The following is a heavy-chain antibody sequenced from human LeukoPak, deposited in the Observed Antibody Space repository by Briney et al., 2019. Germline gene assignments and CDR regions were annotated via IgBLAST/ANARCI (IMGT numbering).Heavy chain of an antibody. CDR1: GFIFSTYS. J-gene: IGHJ6*03. Sequence: PGGSLRLSCAASGFIFSTYSMHWVRQAPGKGLEWVSSINSGSTYKYYADSLKGRFTISRDNAKNSLDLQMNSLRAEDTAVYYCARDHIVVVPAAIRSYYYMDVWGKGTTVTVSS. CDR3: ARDHIVVVPAAIRSYYYMDV. CDR2: INSGSTYK. D-gene: IGHD2-2*02. V-gene: IGHV3-21*01.